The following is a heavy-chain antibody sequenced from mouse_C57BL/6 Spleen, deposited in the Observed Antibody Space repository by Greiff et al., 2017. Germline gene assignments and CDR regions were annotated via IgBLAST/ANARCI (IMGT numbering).Heavy chain of an antibody. D-gene: IGHD2-5*01. CDR1: GFTFSDYG. Sequence: EVHLVESGGGLVKPGGSLKLSCAASGFTFSDYGMHWVRQAPEKGLEWVAYISSGSSTIYYADTVKGRFTISRDNAKNTLFLLMTSLRSEDTAMYYCARDSNYFYAMDYWGQGTSVTVSS. CDR2: ISSGSSTI. J-gene: IGHJ4*01. CDR3: ARDSNYFYAMDY. V-gene: IGHV5-17*01.